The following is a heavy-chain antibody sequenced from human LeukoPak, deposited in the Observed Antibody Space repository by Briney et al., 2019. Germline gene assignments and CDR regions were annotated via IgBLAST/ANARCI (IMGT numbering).Heavy chain of an antibody. CDR1: GFTFSRSW. V-gene: IGHV3-74*01. D-gene: IGHD3-10*01. CDR2: INYDGSST. CDR3: ARAFGSGSYSF. Sequence: GGSLRLSCAASGFTFSRSWMHWVRQTPGKGLVWLSRINYDGSSTSYADSVKGRFTISRDNAKKSMYLQMNSLRAEDTAVYYCARAFGSGSYSFWGQGTLVSVSS. J-gene: IGHJ4*02.